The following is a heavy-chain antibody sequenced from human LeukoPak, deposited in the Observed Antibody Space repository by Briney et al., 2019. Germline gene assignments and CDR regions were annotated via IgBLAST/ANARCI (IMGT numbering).Heavy chain of an antibody. Sequence: GESLRIPCKGSGYSFTSYWISWVRQMPGKGLEWMGRIDPSDSYTNYSPSFQGHVTISADKSISTAYLQWSSLKASDTAMYYCATSTIVGATTRYFQHWGQGTLVTVSS. CDR1: GYSFTSYW. CDR3: ATSTIVGATTRYFQH. J-gene: IGHJ1*01. CDR2: IDPSDSYT. D-gene: IGHD1-26*01. V-gene: IGHV5-10-1*01.